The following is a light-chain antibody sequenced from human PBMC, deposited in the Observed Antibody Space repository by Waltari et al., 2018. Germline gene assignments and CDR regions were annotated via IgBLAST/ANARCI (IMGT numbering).Light chain of an antibody. Sequence: DIVLTQSPHSLAVSLGERATINCKSSQSVLSSSNNKNYLGRYQHKPGQLPNLLISWTSTRESGVPDRFSGSGSGTDFTLTISSLQAEDLAVYYCQQCYSFPYTFGQGTKLESK. CDR3: QQCYSFPYT. J-gene: IGKJ2*01. CDR2: WTS. CDR1: QSVLSSSNNKNY. V-gene: IGKV4-1*01.